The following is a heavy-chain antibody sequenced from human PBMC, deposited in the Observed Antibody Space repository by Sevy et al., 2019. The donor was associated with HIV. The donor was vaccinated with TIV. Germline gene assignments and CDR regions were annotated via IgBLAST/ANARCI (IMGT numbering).Heavy chain of an antibody. V-gene: IGHV3-49*04. Sequence: GGPLKPPCKAPGFPFGVFFMTGVRQAPGKGLEGEFFLRGGVFGGTVGTPGPVGGRFVISRDDSKTIAYLQMNDLKTEDTGVYYCTRWKAAQSIFDYWGQGALVTVSS. D-gene: IGHD6-13*01. CDR1: GFPFGVFF. CDR3: TRWKAAQSIFDY. J-gene: IGHJ4*02. CDR2: LRGGVFGGTV.